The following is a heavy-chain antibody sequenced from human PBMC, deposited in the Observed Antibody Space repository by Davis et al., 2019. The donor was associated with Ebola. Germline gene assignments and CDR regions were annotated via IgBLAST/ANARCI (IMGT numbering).Heavy chain of an antibody. J-gene: IGHJ4*02. CDR3: AVPQYTGGFDY. D-gene: IGHD1-26*01. V-gene: IGHV4-34*01. CDR1: GGSFSGYY. Sequence: MPSETLSLTCAVYGGSFSGYYWSWIRQPPGKGLEWIGEINHSGSTNYNASLKSRVTISVDTSKKQFSLMLSAVTAADTAVYYCAVPQYTGGFDYWGQGTLVTVSS. CDR2: INHSGST.